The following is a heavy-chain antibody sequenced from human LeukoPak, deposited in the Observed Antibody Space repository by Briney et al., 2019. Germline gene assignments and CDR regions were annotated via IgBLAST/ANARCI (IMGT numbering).Heavy chain of an antibody. CDR3: ARGQTPYSSSWYDAFDI. Sequence: ASVKVSCKASGYTFTSYGISWVRQAPGQGFEWMGWISAYNGNTNYAQKLQGRVTMTTDTSTSTAYMELRSLRSDDTAVYYCARGQTPYSSSWYDAFDIWGQGTMVTVSS. J-gene: IGHJ3*02. CDR2: ISAYNGNT. CDR1: GYTFTSYG. V-gene: IGHV1-18*01. D-gene: IGHD6-13*01.